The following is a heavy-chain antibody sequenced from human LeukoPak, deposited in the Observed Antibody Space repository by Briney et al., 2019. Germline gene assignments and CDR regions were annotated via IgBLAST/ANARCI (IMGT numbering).Heavy chain of an antibody. D-gene: IGHD3-22*01. CDR3: ARHGRYYDSSAKKGY. CDR2: IYYSGST. J-gene: IGHJ4*02. CDR1: GGSISSYY. Sequence: SETLSLTCTVFGGSISSYYWSWIRQPPGKGLEWIGSIYYSGSTYYNPSLKSRVTISVDTSKNQFSLKLSSVTAADTAVYYCARHGRYYDSSAKKGYWGQGTLVTVSS. V-gene: IGHV4-39*01.